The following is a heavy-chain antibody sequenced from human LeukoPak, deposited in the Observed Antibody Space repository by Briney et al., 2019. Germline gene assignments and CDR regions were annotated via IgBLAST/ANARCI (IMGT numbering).Heavy chain of an antibody. V-gene: IGHV4-34*01. Sequence: SETLSLTCAVYGGSFSGYYWSWIRQPPGKGLEWIGEINHSGSTNYNPSLKSRVTISVDTSKNQFSLRLSSVTAADTAVYYCARTMVTTFYYYMDVWGKGTTVTISS. CDR3: ARTMVTTFYYYMDV. CDR2: INHSGST. D-gene: IGHD4-17*01. J-gene: IGHJ6*03. CDR1: GGSFSGYY.